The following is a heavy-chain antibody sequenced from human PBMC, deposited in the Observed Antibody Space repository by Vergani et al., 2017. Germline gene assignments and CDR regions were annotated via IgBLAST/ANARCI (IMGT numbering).Heavy chain of an antibody. CDR3: ARSDSSGYPDYYYGMDV. CDR2: INAGNGNT. CDR1: GYTFTSYA. V-gene: IGHV1-3*01. D-gene: IGHD3-22*01. J-gene: IGHJ6*02. Sequence: QVQLVQSGPEVKKPGASVKVSCKASGYTFTSYAMHWVRQATGQRLEWMGWINAGNGNTKYSQNFQGRVTITRDTSASTAYMELSSLRSEDTAVYYCARSDSSGYPDYYYGMDVWGQGTTVTVSS.